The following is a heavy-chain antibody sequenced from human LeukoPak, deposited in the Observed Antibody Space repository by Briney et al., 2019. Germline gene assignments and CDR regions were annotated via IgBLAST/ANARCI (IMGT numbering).Heavy chain of an antibody. CDR1: EFAFSTYT. D-gene: IGHD3-10*01. V-gene: IGHV3-48*02. Sequence: GGSLRLSCAASEFAFSTYTMNCVRQAPGKGLEWLSYISSGSNIIYYADSVRGRFTISRDNAKRSLFLQMHNLRDEDTAVYYCARGSSHPTNWFDPWGQGTLVTVSS. CDR2: ISSGSNII. CDR3: ARGSSHPTNWFDP. J-gene: IGHJ5*02.